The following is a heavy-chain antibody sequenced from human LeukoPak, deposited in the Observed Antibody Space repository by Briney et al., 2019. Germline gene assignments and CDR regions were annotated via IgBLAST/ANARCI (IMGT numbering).Heavy chain of an antibody. CDR3: ARDPSNTSGWKTWFDP. D-gene: IGHD6-19*01. CDR2: ISAYNGDT. V-gene: IGHV1-18*01. J-gene: IGHJ5*02. Sequence: GASVKVSCKASGYTFTSHGISWVRQAPVQGLEWMGWISAYNGDTKYAQNLQGRVTLTTYTSTTTAYLELRSLTSDDTAVYYCARDPSNTSGWKTWFDPWGQGTLVTVSS. CDR1: GYTFTSHG.